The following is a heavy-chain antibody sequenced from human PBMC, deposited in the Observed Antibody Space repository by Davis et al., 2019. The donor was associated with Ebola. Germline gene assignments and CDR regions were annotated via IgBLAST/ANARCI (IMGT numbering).Heavy chain of an antibody. CDR3: ARTPDFYDSSGYYNYFDY. CDR1: GGTFSSYA. Sequence: SVKVSCKASGGTFSSYAISWVRQAPGQGLEWMGGIIPIFGTANYAQKFQGRVTITADKSTSTAYMELSSLRSEDTAVYYCARTPDFYDSSGYYNYFDYWGQGTLVTVSS. D-gene: IGHD3-22*01. CDR2: IIPIFGTA. J-gene: IGHJ4*02. V-gene: IGHV1-69*06.